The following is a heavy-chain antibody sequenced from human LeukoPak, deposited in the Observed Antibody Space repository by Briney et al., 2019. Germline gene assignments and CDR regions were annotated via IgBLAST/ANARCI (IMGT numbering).Heavy chain of an antibody. D-gene: IGHD3-22*01. CDR2: ISYDGRNK. Sequence: GGSLRLSCAASGFTFSSYAFHWVRQAPGKGLEWVAVISYDGRNKYYADSVKGRFTISRDNSKNTLYLQMNSLRAEDTAVYYCARDQGGYIVVIYYFDYWGQGTLVTVSS. CDR1: GFTFSSYA. J-gene: IGHJ4*02. CDR3: ARDQGGYIVVIYYFDY. V-gene: IGHV3-30*04.